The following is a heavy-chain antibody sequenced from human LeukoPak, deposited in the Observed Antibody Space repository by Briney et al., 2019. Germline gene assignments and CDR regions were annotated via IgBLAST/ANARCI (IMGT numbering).Heavy chain of an antibody. CDR3: ASQMEDIVVVPAAMRGVDY. CDR1: GGSISSSSYY. CDR2: IYYSGST. D-gene: IGHD2-2*01. Sequence: SETLSLTCTASGGSISSSSYYWGWIRQPPGKGLEWIGSIYYSGSTYYNPSLKSRVTISVDTSKNQFSLKLSSVTAADTAVYYCASQMEDIVVVPAAMRGVDYWGQGTLVTVSS. V-gene: IGHV4-39*01. J-gene: IGHJ4*02.